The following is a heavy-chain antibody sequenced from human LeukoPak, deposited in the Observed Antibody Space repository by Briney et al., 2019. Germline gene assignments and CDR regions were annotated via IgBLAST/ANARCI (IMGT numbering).Heavy chain of an antibody. D-gene: IGHD3-10*01. J-gene: IGHJ3*02. CDR3: AKPTGYGSGSYYRPDAFDI. CDR2: LSWNSDSI. Sequence: PGRSLRLSCAASGFTFDDYAMHWVRQAPGKGLEWVSGLSWNSDSIGYADSVKGRFTISRDNAKNSLYLQMNSLRAEDTALYYCAKPTGYGSGSYYRPDAFDIWGQGTMVTVSS. V-gene: IGHV3-9*01. CDR1: GFTFDDYA.